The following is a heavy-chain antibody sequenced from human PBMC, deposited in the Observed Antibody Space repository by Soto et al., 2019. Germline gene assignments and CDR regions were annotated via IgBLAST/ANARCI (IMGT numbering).Heavy chain of an antibody. J-gene: IGHJ4*02. V-gene: IGHV4-34*01. CDR1: GGSFSGYY. Sequence: PSETLSLTCAVYGGSFSGYYWSWIRQPPGKGLEWIGEINHSGSTNYNPSLKSRVTISVDTSKNQFSLKVSSVTAADTAVYYCARVRTSSWYSFDYWGQGTLVTVSS. D-gene: IGHD6-13*01. CDR2: INHSGST. CDR3: ARVRTSSWYSFDY.